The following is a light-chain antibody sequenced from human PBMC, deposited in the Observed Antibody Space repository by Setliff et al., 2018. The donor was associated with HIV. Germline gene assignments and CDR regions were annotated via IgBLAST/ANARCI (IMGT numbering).Light chain of an antibody. V-gene: IGLV1-44*01. CDR2: RDN. CDR3: ATWDDSLPVHYV. CDR1: DSNIGGNT. Sequence: QSVLTQPPSASGTPGQTVTISCSGSDSNIGGNTVSWYQQLPGTAPKVLIYRDNQRPSGVPDRFSGSKSGTSASLAIGGLQSEDEADYHCATWDDSLPVHYVFGPGTKVTVL. J-gene: IGLJ1*01.